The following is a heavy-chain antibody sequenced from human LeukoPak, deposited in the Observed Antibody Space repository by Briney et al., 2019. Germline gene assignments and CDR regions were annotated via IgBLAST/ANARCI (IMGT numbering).Heavy chain of an antibody. Sequence: ASVRVSCKASGYTFTSYYMHWVRQAPGQGLEWMGIINPSGGSTSYAQKFQGRVTMTRDTSTSTVYMELSSLRSEDTAVYYCARTNEYYDILTGYYTVGYFDYWGQGTLVTVSS. V-gene: IGHV1-46*01. CDR1: GYTFTSYY. D-gene: IGHD3-9*01. J-gene: IGHJ4*02. CDR3: ARTNEYYDILTGYYTVGYFDY. CDR2: INPSGGST.